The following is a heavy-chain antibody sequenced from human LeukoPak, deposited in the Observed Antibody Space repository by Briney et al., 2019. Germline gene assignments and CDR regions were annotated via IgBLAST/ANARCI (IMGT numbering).Heavy chain of an antibody. CDR1: GFTFSTYA. CDR3: AKDTSAWWYHRAYMNV. Sequence: GGSLRLSCAASGFTFSTYAMNWVRQAPGKGLEWVSAISGSGGTTYYADSVKGRFSISRDNSKNTLYLEMNSLRAEDTAVYFCAKDTSAWWYHRAYMNVWGTGTTVTVSS. V-gene: IGHV3-23*01. J-gene: IGHJ6*03. D-gene: IGHD2-15*01. CDR2: ISGSGGTT.